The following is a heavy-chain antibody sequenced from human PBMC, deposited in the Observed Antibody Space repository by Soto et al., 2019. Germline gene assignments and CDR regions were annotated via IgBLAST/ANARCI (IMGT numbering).Heavy chain of an antibody. CDR1: GHSFSSYW. CDR2: IYPGDSDT. V-gene: IGHV5-51*01. J-gene: IGHJ4*02. CDR3: ATQEYSGSDYGFFDY. D-gene: IGHD5-12*01. Sequence: GESLKISCKGSGHSFSSYWIGWVRQMPGKGLEWMGMIYPGDSDTRYSPSFQGQITISADKSISTAYLQWSSLKASDTAMYYCATQEYSGSDYGFFDYWGQGTLVTVSS.